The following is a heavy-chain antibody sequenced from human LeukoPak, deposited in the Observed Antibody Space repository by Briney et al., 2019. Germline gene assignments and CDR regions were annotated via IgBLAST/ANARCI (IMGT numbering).Heavy chain of an antibody. D-gene: IGHD3-10*02. CDR3: AKNWDYYVTSYYFDS. CDR1: GFTFSSYA. J-gene: IGHJ4*02. V-gene: IGHV3-23*01. Sequence: GGSLRLSCAASGFTFSSYAMSWVRQAPGKGLEWVSTISGSGRSTDFAESVKGRFTISRDNSKNTLYLQMNSLRAEDTAIYYCAKNWDYYVTSYYFDSWGQGTLVTVSS. CDR2: ISGSGRST.